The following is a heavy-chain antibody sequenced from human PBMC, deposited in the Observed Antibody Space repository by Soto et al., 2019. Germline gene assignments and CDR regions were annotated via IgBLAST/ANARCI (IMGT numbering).Heavy chain of an antibody. D-gene: IGHD6-13*01. Sequence: EVQLLESGGGLVQPGGSLRLSCAASGFTFSSYAMSWVRQAPGKGLEWVSAISGSGGSTYYVDSVKGRFTISRDNSKNTLYLQMNSLRAEDTAVYYCAKGVLEAAAAGTAPNWYFDLWGRGTLVTVSS. CDR1: GFTFSSYA. CDR2: ISGSGGST. CDR3: AKGVLEAAAAGTAPNWYFDL. V-gene: IGHV3-23*01. J-gene: IGHJ2*01.